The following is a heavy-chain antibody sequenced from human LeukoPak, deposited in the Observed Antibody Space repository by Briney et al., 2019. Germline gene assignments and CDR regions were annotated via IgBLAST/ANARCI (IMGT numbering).Heavy chain of an antibody. V-gene: IGHV3-74*01. CDR2: INSDGSST. D-gene: IGHD2-8*01. CDR3: AKDDIVLMVYAIY. CDR1: GFTFSSYW. J-gene: IGHJ4*02. Sequence: GGSLRLSCAASGFTFSSYWMHWVRQAPGKGLVWVSRINSDGSSTSYADSVKGRFTISRDNSKNTLYLQMNSLRAEDTAVYYCAKDDIVLMVYAIYWGQGTLVTVSS.